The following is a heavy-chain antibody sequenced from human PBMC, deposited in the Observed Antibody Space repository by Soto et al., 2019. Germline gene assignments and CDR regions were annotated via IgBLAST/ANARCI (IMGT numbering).Heavy chain of an antibody. J-gene: IGHJ6*02. D-gene: IGHD3-10*01. V-gene: IGHV4-34*01. Sequence: SETLSLTCAVYGGSFSGYYRSWIRQPPGKGLEWIGEINHSGSTNYNPSLKSRVTISVDTSKNQFSLKLSSVTAADTAVYYCARLPLLWFGELYTPGYGMDVWGQGTTVTVSS. CDR1: GGSFSGYY. CDR3: ARLPLLWFGELYTPGYGMDV. CDR2: INHSGST.